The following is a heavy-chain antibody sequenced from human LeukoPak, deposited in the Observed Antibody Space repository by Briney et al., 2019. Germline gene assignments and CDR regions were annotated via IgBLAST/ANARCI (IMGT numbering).Heavy chain of an antibody. CDR3: ARDHVWRGSRDGFDI. V-gene: IGHV4-34*01. D-gene: IGHD1-26*01. CDR2: VSHTGDT. CDR1: SGSLSGHF. Sequence: PSETLSLTCAVYSGSLSGHFWSWIRQPPGKGLEWIGEVSHTGDTNYNPSLKSRVTISVDTSNNQFSLKLSSVTAADTAVYYCARDHVWRGSRDGFDIWGQGTMVTVSS. J-gene: IGHJ3*02.